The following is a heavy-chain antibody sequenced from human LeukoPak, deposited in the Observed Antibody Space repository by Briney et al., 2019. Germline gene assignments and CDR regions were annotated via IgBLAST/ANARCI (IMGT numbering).Heavy chain of an antibody. CDR1: GASVSIYY. D-gene: IGHD5-18*01. V-gene: IGHV4-59*02. Sequence: SETLSLTCSVSGASVSIYYWGWIRQPPEKGPEYIGYIYDTGRTHYSPSLESRVTISVDTSTNQFSLKLSSVTAADTAVYYCARLPKRGYSYGLIDSWGQGTLVTVSS. J-gene: IGHJ4*02. CDR3: ARLPKRGYSYGLIDS. CDR2: IYDTGRT.